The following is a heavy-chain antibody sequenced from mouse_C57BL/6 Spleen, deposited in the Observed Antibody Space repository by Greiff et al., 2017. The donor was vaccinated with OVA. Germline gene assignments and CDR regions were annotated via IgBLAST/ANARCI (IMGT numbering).Heavy chain of an antibody. D-gene: IGHD2-3*01. V-gene: IGHV1-26*01. CDR2: INPNNGGT. J-gene: IGHJ2*01. CDR1: GYTFTDYY. CDR3: ARGGWLLRGTYFDY. Sequence: EVQLQQSGPELVKPGASVKISCKASGYTFTDYYMNWVKQSHGKSLEWIGDINPNNGGTSYNQKFKGKATLTVDKSSSTAYMELRSLTSEDSAVYYCARGGWLLRGTYFDYWGQGTTLTVSS.